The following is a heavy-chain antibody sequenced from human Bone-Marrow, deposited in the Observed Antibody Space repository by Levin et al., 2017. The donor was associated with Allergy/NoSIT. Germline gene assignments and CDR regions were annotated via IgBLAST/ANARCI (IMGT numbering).Heavy chain of an antibody. CDR1: GFTFDDHA. J-gene: IGHJ4*02. V-gene: IGHV3-20*04. Sequence: GGSLRLSCAASGFTFDDHAMSWVRQVPGKGLEWVSGISWNAASRGYGDSVKGRFIISRDNAKSSVHLEMNSLRAEDTAVYYCVRDESPYYYGSGADYWGQGTLVIVSS. CDR3: VRDESPYYYGSGADY. D-gene: IGHD3-10*01. CDR2: ISWNAASR.